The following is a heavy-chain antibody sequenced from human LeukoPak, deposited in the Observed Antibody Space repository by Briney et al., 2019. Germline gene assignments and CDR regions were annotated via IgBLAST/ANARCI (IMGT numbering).Heavy chain of an antibody. J-gene: IGHJ6*02. CDR1: GFTFSSYA. V-gene: IGHV3-23*01. CDR2: ISGSGGST. D-gene: IGHD6-13*01. Sequence: GGSLRLSCAASGFTFSSYAMSWVRQAPGKGLEWVSAISGSGGSTYYADSVKGRFTISRDNSKNTLYLQMNSLGAEDTAVYYCAKAILYSSSWFDYYYGMDVWGQGTTVTVSS. CDR3: AKAILYSSSWFDYYYGMDV.